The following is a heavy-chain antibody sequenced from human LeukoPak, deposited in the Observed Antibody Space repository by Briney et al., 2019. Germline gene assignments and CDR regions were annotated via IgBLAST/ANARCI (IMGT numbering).Heavy chain of an antibody. D-gene: IGHD1-1*01. Sequence: PGGSLRLSCAASGFTFSSYWMSWVRQAPGKGLGWAANIKQDESEKYYVDSVKGRFTISRDNAKNSLYLQMNSLRAEDTAVYYCARDKIEGPTKLDYWGQGILVTVSS. CDR3: ARDKIEGPTKLDY. CDR1: GFTFSSYW. CDR2: IKQDESEK. J-gene: IGHJ4*02. V-gene: IGHV3-7*01.